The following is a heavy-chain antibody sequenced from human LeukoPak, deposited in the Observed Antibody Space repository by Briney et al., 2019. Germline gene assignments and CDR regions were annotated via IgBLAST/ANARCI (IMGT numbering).Heavy chain of an antibody. D-gene: IGHD2-15*01. CDR1: GYTFTSYG. V-gene: IGHV1-18*01. J-gene: IGHJ3*02. Sequence: ASVKVSCKASGYTFTSYGISWVRQAPGQGLEWMGWISAYNGNTNYAQKLQGRVTMTTDTSTSTAYMELRSLRSDDTAVYYCARGLLSIVVVVAAPDAFDIWGQGTMVTVSS. CDR3: ARGLLSIVVVVAAPDAFDI. CDR2: ISAYNGNT.